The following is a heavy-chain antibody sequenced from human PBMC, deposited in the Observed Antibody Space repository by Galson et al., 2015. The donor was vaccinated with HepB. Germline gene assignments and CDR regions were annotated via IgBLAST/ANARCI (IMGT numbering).Heavy chain of an antibody. CDR3: RVAATVKPNAFDI. CDR1: GFTFSSYG. V-gene: IGHV3-30*03. D-gene: IGHD2-15*01. J-gene: IGHJ3*02. Sequence: SLRLSCAASGFTFSSYGMHWVRQAPGKGLEWVAVISYDGSNKYYADSVKGRFTISRDNSKNTLYLQMNSLRAEDTAVYYCRVAATVKPNAFDIWGQGTMVTVSS. CDR2: ISYDGSNK.